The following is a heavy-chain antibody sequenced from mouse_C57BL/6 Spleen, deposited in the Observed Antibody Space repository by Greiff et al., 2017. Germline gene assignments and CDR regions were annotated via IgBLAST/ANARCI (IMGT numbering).Heavy chain of an antibody. D-gene: IGHD4-1*01. CDR1: GYSFTGYY. CDR3: ARNWEGFAY. Sequence: EVKLQESGPELVKPGASVKISCKASGYSFTGYYMNWVKQSPEKSLEWIGEINPSTGGTTYNQKFKAKATLTVDKSSSTAYMQLKSLTSEDSAVYYCARNWEGFAYWGQGTLVTVSA. CDR2: INPSTGGT. J-gene: IGHJ3*01. V-gene: IGHV1-42*01.